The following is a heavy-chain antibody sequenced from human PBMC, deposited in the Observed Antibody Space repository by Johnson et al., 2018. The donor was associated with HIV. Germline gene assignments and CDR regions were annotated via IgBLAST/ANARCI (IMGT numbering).Heavy chain of an antibody. CDR2: ISYDGSNK. CDR3: AKGWEGVTSGDAFDI. CDR1: GFTFSSYA. D-gene: IGHD2-21*02. Sequence: QMQLVESGGGVVQPGRSLRLSCAASGFTFSSYAMHWVRQAPGKGLEWVAVISYDGSNKYYADSVRGRFTISRANSKNTLYLQMNSLRAEDTAVYYCAKGWEGVTSGDAFDIWGQETMVTVSS. J-gene: IGHJ3*02. V-gene: IGHV3-30-3*01.